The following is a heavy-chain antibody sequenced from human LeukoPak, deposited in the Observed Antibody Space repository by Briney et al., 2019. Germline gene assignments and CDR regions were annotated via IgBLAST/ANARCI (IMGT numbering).Heavy chain of an antibody. CDR3: ARSVSISPMFDY. Sequence: ASVKVSCKASGGTFSSYAISWVRQAPGQGLEWMGWINPNTGSTNFAQKFQGRIAMMRATSITTFYMELNSLRSDDTAVYYCARSVSISPMFDYWGQGTLIPVSS. J-gene: IGHJ4*02. D-gene: IGHD2-21*01. CDR1: GGTFSSYA. CDR2: INPNTGST. V-gene: IGHV1-2*02.